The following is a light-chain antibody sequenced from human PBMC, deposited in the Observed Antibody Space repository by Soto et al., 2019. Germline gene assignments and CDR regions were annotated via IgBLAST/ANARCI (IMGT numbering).Light chain of an antibody. J-gene: IGKJ2*01. V-gene: IGKV3-20*01. CDR2: GAS. CDR1: QSVSSSY. Sequence: EIVLTQSPGTLSLSPGERATLSCRASQSVSSSYLAWYQQKPGQAPRLLIYGASRSATGIPDRFSGSGSGTDFTLTISRLEPEDFAVYYCQQYGSSPTYTFGQGTKLEVK. CDR3: QQYGSSPTYT.